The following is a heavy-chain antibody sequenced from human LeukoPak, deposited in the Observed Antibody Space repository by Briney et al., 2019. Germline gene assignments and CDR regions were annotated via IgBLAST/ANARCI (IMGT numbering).Heavy chain of an antibody. CDR3: AGSDIVVVPAAIPNWFDP. Sequence: WVRQAPGKGLEWIGSIYYSGSTYYNPSLKSRVTISVDTSKNQFSLKLSSVTAADTAVYYCAGSDIVVVPAAIPNWFDPWGQGTLVTVSS. D-gene: IGHD2-2*02. CDR2: IYYSGST. J-gene: IGHJ5*02. V-gene: IGHV4-39*01.